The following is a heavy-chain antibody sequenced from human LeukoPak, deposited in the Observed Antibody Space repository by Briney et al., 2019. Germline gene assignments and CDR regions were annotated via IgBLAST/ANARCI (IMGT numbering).Heavy chain of an antibody. Sequence: YPGGSLRLSCAASGFTFSSYSMNWVRQAPGKGLEWVSYISSSSSTIYYADSVKGRFTISRDNAKNSLYLQMNSLRAEDTAVYYCAREWASWVPDGFDPWGQGTLVTVSS. CDR3: AREWASWVPDGFDP. J-gene: IGHJ5*02. D-gene: IGHD1-26*01. CDR2: ISSSSSTI. V-gene: IGHV3-48*01. CDR1: GFTFSSYS.